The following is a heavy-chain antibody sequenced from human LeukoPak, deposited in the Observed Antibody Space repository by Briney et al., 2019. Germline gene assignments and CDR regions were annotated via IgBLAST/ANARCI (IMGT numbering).Heavy chain of an antibody. CDR2: ISAHNNNT. V-gene: IGHV1-18*04. CDR1: GYTFTNYG. Sequence: GASVKVSCKASGYTFTNYGISWVRQAPGQGLEWMGWISAHNNNTNYAQKFQGRVSMATDTSTSTAYMELSSLRSEDTAVYYCARGLLGRYYDILTGHLASGGLFDPWGQGTLVTVSS. D-gene: IGHD3-9*01. CDR3: ARGLLGRYYDILTGHLASGGLFDP. J-gene: IGHJ5*02.